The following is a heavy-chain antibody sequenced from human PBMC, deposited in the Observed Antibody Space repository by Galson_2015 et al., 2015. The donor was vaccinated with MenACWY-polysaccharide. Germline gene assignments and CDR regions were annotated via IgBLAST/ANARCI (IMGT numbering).Heavy chain of an antibody. Sequence: SVKVSCKASGYTFSSYYMNWVRQAPGQGLEWMGIINPSAGTITYAQNLQGRVTMTRDTSTSTVYMELSSLRSDDTAVYYCARADCAGDCPKKDFDSWGQGTLVTVSS. V-gene: IGHV1-46*01. CDR2: INPSAGTI. CDR1: GYTFSSYY. CDR3: ARADCAGDCPKKDFDS. D-gene: IGHD2-21*02. J-gene: IGHJ5*01.